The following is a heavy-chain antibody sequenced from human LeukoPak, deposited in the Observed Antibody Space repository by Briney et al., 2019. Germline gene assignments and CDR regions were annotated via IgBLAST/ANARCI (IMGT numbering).Heavy chain of an antibody. J-gene: IGHJ3*02. V-gene: IGHV1-18*04. CDR1: GYTFTGYY. D-gene: IGHD3-22*01. CDR2: ISAYNGNT. CDR3: ARVSYTMIVVVDDAFDI. Sequence: ASVKVSCKASGYTFTGYYMHWVRQAPGQGLEWMGWISAYNGNTNYAQKLQGRVTMTTDTSTSIAYMELRSLRSDDTAVYYCARVSYTMIVVVDDAFDIWGQGTMVTVSS.